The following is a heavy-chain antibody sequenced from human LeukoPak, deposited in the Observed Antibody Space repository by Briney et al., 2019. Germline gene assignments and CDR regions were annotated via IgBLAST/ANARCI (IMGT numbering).Heavy chain of an antibody. D-gene: IGHD1-26*01. CDR3: ARQSGSYILHWYFDL. J-gene: IGHJ2*01. Sequence: SETLSLTCAVYGGSFSGDFWSWIRQSPGKGLEWIGEINHGGSTTYNPSLQNRVTISVDASKNQFSLKLSSVTAADTAVYYCARQSGSYILHWYFDLWGRGTLVTVSS. V-gene: IGHV4-34*01. CDR2: INHGGST. CDR1: GGSFSGDF.